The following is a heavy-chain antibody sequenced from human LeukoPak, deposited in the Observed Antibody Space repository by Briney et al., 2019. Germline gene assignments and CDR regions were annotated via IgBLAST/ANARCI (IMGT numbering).Heavy chain of an antibody. Sequence: PGGSLRLSCAASGFTFSDYAMHWVRLAPGKGLEWVAVISYDGIYKYYADSVKGRFTISRDNAKNSLYLQMNSLRAEDTALYYCARSGYYDFWSGYSYWGQGTLVTVSS. CDR2: ISYDGIYK. CDR1: GFTFSDYA. V-gene: IGHV3-30*04. CDR3: ARSGYYDFWSGYSY. J-gene: IGHJ4*02. D-gene: IGHD3-3*01.